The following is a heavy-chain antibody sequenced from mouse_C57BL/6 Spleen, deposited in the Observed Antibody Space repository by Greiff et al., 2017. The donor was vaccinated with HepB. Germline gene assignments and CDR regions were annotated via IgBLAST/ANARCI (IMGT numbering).Heavy chain of an antibody. J-gene: IGHJ1*03. V-gene: IGHV1-61*01. Sequence: VQLQQPGAELVRPGSSVKLSCKASGYTFTSYWMDWVKQRPGQGLEWIGNIYPSDSETHYNQKFKDKATLTVDKSSSTAYMQLSSLTSEDSAVYYCARTGWLLRYFDVWGTGTTVTVSS. D-gene: IGHD2-3*01. CDR2: IYPSDSET. CDR3: ARTGWLLRYFDV. CDR1: GYTFTSYW.